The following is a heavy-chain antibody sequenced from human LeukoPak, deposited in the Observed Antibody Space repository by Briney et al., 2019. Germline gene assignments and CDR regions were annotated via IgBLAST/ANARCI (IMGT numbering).Heavy chain of an antibody. J-gene: IGHJ4*02. CDR3: AKAQSYYGSGSYYDY. D-gene: IGHD3-10*01. CDR2: IRYDGDNK. Sequence: GGSLRLSCAASGFTFSSYGMHWVRQAPGKGLEWVAFIRYDGDNKYYADSVKGRFTISRDDSKNTLYLQMNSLRAEDTAVYYCAKAQSYYGSGSYYDYWGQGILVTVSS. CDR1: GFTFSSYG. V-gene: IGHV3-30*02.